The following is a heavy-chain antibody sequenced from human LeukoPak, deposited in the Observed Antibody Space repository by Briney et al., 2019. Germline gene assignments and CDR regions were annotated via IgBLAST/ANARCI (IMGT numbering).Heavy chain of an antibody. J-gene: IGHJ4*02. V-gene: IGHV1-24*01. CDR2: FDPEDGET. CDR3: ATLLGATPYYFDY. D-gene: IGHD1-26*01. Sequence: ASVKVSCKVSGYTLTELSMHWVRQAPGEGLEWMGGFDPEDGETIYAQKFQGRVTMTEDISTDTAYMELSSLRFEDTAVYYCATLLGATPYYFDYWGQGTLVTVSS. CDR1: GYTLTELS.